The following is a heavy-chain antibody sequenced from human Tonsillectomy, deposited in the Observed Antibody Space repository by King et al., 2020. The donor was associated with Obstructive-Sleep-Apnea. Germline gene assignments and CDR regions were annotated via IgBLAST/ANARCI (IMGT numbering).Heavy chain of an antibody. CDR3: AREGPRTYGGFDP. J-gene: IGHJ5*02. D-gene: IGHD4/OR15-4a*01. CDR2: IYYSGST. CDR1: GGSISSGGYS. V-gene: IGHV4-30-4*07. Sequence: VQLQESGPGLVKPSQTLSLTCAVSGGSISSGGYSWSWIRQPPGKGLEWIGYIYYSGSTYYNPSLKSRVTISVDTSKNQFSLKLSSVTAADTAVYYCAREGPRTYGGFDPWGKGTLVTVSS.